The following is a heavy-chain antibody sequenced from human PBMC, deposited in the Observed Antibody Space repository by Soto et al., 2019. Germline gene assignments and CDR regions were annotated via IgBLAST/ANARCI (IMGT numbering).Heavy chain of an antibody. CDR1: GFTFSSYW. D-gene: IGHD2-15*01. V-gene: IGHV3-7*03. CDR3: ARVVGFCSGGSCYVHFDY. J-gene: IGHJ4*02. CDR2: IKQDGSEK. Sequence: PGGSLRLSCAASGFTFSSYWMSWVRQAPGKGLEWVANIKQDGSEKYYVDSVKGRFTISRDNAKNSLYLQMNSLRAEDTAVYYCARVVGFCSGGSCYVHFDYWGQGTLVTVSS.